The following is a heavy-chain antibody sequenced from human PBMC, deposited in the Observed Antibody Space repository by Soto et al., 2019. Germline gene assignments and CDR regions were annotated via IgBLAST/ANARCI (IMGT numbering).Heavy chain of an antibody. V-gene: IGHV4-39*02. J-gene: IGHJ3*01. CDR3: ARLAYNPIGVNVYGDDAFEL. CDR2: ISHTGAA. CDR1: GGSISDNDYY. D-gene: IGHD2-21*01. Sequence: QMQLQESGPGLVKPSETLSLTCTVSGGSISDNDYYWNWIRQPPGKGLEWIGTISHTGAAYYNPSLESRVAISIETSENHFSLNLGSVTAADTAFYYCARLAYNPIGVNVYGDDAFELWGQGTMVTVSS.